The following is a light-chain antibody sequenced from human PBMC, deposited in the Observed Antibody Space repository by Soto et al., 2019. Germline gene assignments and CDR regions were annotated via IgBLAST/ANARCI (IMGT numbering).Light chain of an antibody. CDR2: GAS. Sequence: EIVLTQSPGTLSLSPGERATLSCRASQSVSSSYLAWYQQKPGQAPRLLIYGASTRATGVPDRFSGSGSGTEFTLTITSLQSEDSAIYYCQQYYDWPRTFGQGTKVDIK. CDR3: QQYYDWPRT. J-gene: IGKJ1*01. V-gene: IGKV3-15*01. CDR1: QSVSSSY.